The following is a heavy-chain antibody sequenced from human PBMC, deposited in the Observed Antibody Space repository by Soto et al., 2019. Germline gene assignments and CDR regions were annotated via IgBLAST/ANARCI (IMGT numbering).Heavy chain of an antibody. CDR1: GFTFSSYG. CDR2: ISYDGSNK. CDR3: AKAYGDYGQSYYYYMDV. D-gene: IGHD4-17*01. J-gene: IGHJ6*03. Sequence: GGSLRLSCAASGFTFSSYGMHWVRQAPGKGLEWVAVISYDGSNKYYADSVKGRFTISRDNSKNTLYLQMNSLRAEDTAVYYCAKAYGDYGQSYYYYMDVWGKGTTVTVSS. V-gene: IGHV3-30*18.